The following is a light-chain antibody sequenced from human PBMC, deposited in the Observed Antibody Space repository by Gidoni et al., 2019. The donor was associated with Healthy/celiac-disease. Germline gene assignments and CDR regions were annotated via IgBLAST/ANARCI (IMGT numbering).Light chain of an antibody. V-gene: IGKV3-20*01. CDR1: QSVSSSY. CDR2: GAS. Sequence: EIVLTQSPGTLSLSPGEIATLSCRASQSVSSSYLAWYQQKPGQAPRLIIYGASSRATGIPDRFSGSGSGTDFTITISRLEPEDFAVYYCQQYGSSPRTFGQGTKVEIK. CDR3: QQYGSSPRT. J-gene: IGKJ1*01.